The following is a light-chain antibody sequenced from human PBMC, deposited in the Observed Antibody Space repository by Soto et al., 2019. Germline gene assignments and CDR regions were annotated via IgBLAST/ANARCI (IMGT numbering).Light chain of an antibody. CDR1: QSLSSRY. CDR3: QQYGGSPWT. CDR2: DAS. Sequence: EIVLTQSPGTLSLSPGEGATLSCRASQSLSSRYLVWYQHKPGQAPRLLIYDASSRATGIPDRFSGSGSGTDFTLTISRLEPEDSAVYYCQQYGGSPWTFGQGTTVEIK. J-gene: IGKJ1*01. V-gene: IGKV3-20*01.